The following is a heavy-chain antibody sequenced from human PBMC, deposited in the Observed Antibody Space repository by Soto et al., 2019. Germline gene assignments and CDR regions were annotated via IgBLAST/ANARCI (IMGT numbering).Heavy chain of an antibody. CDR2: IYWDDDK. J-gene: IGHJ6*01. Sequence: QITLKESGPTLVKPTQTLTLTCTFSGFSLNTDGGGVGGIRQAPVQAPEGLILIYWDDDKRYSPSLRSRITITKDAPKNAVVLTMTNMGPVDTAIYYCVQSRCGGDCLQSYSSHSYYGVDVW. CDR1: GFSLNTDGGG. CDR3: VQSRCGGDCLQSYSSHSYYGVDV. D-gene: IGHD2-21*02. V-gene: IGHV2-5*02.